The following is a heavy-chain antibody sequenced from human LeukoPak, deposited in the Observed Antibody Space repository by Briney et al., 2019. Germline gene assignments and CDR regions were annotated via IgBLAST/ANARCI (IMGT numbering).Heavy chain of an antibody. Sequence: GGSLRLSCAASGFTFSNYWVSWFRRAPGQGLEWVASIKQDGSERYYVDSVKGRFTISRDNAKNSLFLQLSSLRVEDTAVYYCARGSMHIYHLYTDYWGQGTLVTVSS. CDR2: IKQDGSER. J-gene: IGHJ4*02. D-gene: IGHD3-16*02. CDR3: ARGSMHIYHLYTDY. CDR1: GFTFSNYW. V-gene: IGHV3-7*01.